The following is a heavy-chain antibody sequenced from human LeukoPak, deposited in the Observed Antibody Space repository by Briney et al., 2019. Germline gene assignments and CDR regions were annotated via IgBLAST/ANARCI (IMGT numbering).Heavy chain of an antibody. CDR2: IYYSGST. J-gene: IGHJ4*02. CDR1: GGSISSYY. D-gene: IGHD4-17*01. Sequence: PSETLSLTCTVSGGSISSYYWSWIRQPPGKGLEWIGYIYYSGSTNYNPSLKSRVTISVDTSKNQFSLKLSSVTAADTAVYYCARVFHGDYLYSFDYWGQGTLVTVSS. V-gene: IGHV4-59*01. CDR3: ARVFHGDYLYSFDY.